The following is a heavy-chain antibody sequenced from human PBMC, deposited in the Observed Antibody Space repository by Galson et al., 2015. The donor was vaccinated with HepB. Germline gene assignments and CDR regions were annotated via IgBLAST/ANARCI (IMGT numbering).Heavy chain of an antibody. J-gene: IGHJ4*02. CDR3: ARAGGRRVLLLSLVSDY. D-gene: IGHD3-10*01. CDR1: GFTFSSYS. CDR2: ICSSSSYI. V-gene: IGHV3-21*01. Sequence: SLRLSCAASGFTFSSYSMNWVRQAPGKGLEWVSSICSSSSYIYYAGSVKGRFAISRDNAKNSLYLQMDSLRAEDTAVYYCARAGGRRVLLLSLVSDYWGQGTLVTVSS.